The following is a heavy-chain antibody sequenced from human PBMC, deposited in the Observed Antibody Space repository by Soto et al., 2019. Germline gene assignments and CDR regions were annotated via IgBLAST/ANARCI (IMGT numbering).Heavy chain of an antibody. CDR1: GFTFGSYW. D-gene: IGHD2-21*01. CDR2: INSDGSSI. Sequence: DVQLVQSGGGVVQPGGSLRLACSGSGFTFGSYWMHWVRQVPGKGLVWVSRINSDGSSIKYADSVKGRFTISRDNAKNTLYLKLTSLGGDDTAMYYCTRNPLGIPAFDYWGQGTLVPVS. V-gene: IGHV3-74*01. J-gene: IGHJ4*02. CDR3: TRNPLGIPAFDY.